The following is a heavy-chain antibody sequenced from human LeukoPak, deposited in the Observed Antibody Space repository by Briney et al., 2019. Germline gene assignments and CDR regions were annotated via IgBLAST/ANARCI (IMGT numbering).Heavy chain of an antibody. V-gene: IGHV1-46*03. CDR1: GYTFTSYY. J-gene: IGHJ5*02. Sequence: GASVKVSCKASGYTFTSYYMHWVRQAPGQGLEWMGIINPSGGSKSYAQKFQGRVTITRDTPTSTVYMELSSLRSEDTAVYYCARKAGYCSGGSCSNWFDPWGQGTLVTVSS. CDR3: ARKAGYCSGGSCSNWFDP. CDR2: INPSGGSK. D-gene: IGHD2-15*01.